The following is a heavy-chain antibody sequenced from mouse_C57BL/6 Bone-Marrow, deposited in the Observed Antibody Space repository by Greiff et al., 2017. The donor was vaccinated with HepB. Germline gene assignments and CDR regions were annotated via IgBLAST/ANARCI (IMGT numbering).Heavy chain of an antibody. CDR3: ARDEGWLLPPFAY. J-gene: IGHJ3*01. D-gene: IGHD2-3*01. Sequence: QVQLQQSGAELVKPGASVKMSCKASGYTFTSYWITWVKQRPGQGLEWIGDIYPGSGSTNYNEKFKSKATLTVDTSSSTAYMQLSSLTSEDSAVYYCARDEGWLLPPFAYWGQGTLVTVSA. CDR2: IYPGSGST. V-gene: IGHV1-55*01. CDR1: GYTFTSYW.